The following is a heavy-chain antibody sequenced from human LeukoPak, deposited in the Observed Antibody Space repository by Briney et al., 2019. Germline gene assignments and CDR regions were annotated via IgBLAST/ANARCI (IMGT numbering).Heavy chain of an antibody. CDR3: AKMPDFDY. CDR1: EFTISRYW. CDR2: IKQDGSAK. J-gene: IGHJ4*02. Sequence: GGSLRLSCVASEFTISRYWMSWVRQAPGKGLEWVANIKQDGSAKNYVDSAKGRFAISRDNAKNSLYLQMNSLRSEDTAVYYCAKMPDFDYWGQGTLVTVSS. V-gene: IGHV3-7*03. D-gene: IGHD2-2*01.